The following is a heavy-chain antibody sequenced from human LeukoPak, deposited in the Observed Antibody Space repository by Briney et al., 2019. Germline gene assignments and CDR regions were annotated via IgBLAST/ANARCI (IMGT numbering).Heavy chain of an antibody. J-gene: IGHJ4*02. V-gene: IGHV4-59*01. CDR3: AREVASAGLDY. CDR2: VYYSGST. Sequence: SETLSLTCTVSGGSISSYYWSWIRQPPGKGLEWIGYVYYSGSTNYNPSLKSRVTISVDTSKNQFSLKLSSVTAADTAVYYCAREVASAGLDYWGQGTLVTVSS. D-gene: IGHD5-12*01. CDR1: GGSISSYY.